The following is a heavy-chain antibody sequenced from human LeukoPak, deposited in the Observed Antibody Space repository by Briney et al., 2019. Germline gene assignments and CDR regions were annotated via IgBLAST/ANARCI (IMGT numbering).Heavy chain of an antibody. V-gene: IGHV3-30*02. D-gene: IGHD5-12*01. CDR2: IRFDGSTK. J-gene: IGHJ4*02. CDR1: GFTFSTYG. CDR3: AKGGFSGYDRAYFDY. Sequence: GGSLRLSCAASGFTFSTYGIHWVRQAPGKGLEWVAFIRFDGSTKYYADSVEGRFTISRDNPKNTVYLQMNSLRADDTAVYYCAKGGFSGYDRAYFDYWGQGTLVTVS.